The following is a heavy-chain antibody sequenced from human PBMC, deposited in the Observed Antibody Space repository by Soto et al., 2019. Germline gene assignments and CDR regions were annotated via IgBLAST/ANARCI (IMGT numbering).Heavy chain of an antibody. D-gene: IGHD3-3*01. CDR1: GYTFTSYG. CDR2: ISAYNGNT. J-gene: IGHJ4*02. CDR3: ARETRDYDFWSGSESTPNHFDY. Sequence: ASVKVSCKASGYTFTSYGISWVRQAPGQGLEWMGWISAYNGNTTYAQKLQGRVTMTTDTSTSTAYMELRSLRSDDTAVYYCARETRDYDFWSGSESTPNHFDYWGQGTLVTVSS. V-gene: IGHV1-18*04.